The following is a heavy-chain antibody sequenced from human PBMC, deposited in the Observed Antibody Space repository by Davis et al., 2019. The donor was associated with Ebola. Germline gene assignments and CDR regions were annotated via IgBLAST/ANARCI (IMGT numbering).Heavy chain of an antibody. D-gene: IGHD6-13*01. J-gene: IGHJ4*02. CDR2: ISSDGSYI. V-gene: IGHV3-21*04. CDR1: GFPFSSYT. Sequence: GGSLRLSCAASGFPFSSYTMNWVRQAPGKGLEWVSSISSDGSYIFYADSAKGRFTISRDNAKNSLYLQMNSLRAEDTALYHCARDRGSSWPFDYWGQGTLVTVSS. CDR3: ARDRGSSWPFDY.